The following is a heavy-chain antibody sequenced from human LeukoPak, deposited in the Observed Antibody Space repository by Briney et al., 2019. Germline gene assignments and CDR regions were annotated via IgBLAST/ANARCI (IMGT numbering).Heavy chain of an antibody. D-gene: IGHD3-9*01. V-gene: IGHV3-9*03. J-gene: IGHJ4*02. CDR2: ISWNSGSI. CDR1: GFTFDDYV. CDR3: AKDEYDILTGYLDY. Sequence: PGGSLRLSCAASGFTFDDYVMHWVRQAPGKGLEWVSGISWNSGSIGYADSVKGRFTISKDNAKNSLYLQMNSLRAEDMALYYSAKDEYDILTGYLDYWGQGTLVTVSS.